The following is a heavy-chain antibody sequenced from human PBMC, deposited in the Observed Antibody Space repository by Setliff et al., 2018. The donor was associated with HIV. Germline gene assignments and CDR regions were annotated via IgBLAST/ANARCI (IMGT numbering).Heavy chain of an antibody. J-gene: IGHJ5*02. CDR3: ARIWLHKDADIPRFDP. V-gene: IGHV4-59*08. Sequence: SETLSLTCTVSGAFSSIGSFYWGWIRQSPGKGLEWIGHISYSGTTNYSPSLKSRVTMSIDTSKDQFSLKLTSLTAADTAIYYCARIWLHKDADIPRFDPWGQGILVTVSS. CDR2: ISYSGTT. D-gene: IGHD2-15*01. CDR1: GAFSSIGSFY.